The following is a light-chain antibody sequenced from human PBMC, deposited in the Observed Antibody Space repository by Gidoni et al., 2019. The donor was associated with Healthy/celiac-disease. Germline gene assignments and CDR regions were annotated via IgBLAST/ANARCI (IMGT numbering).Light chain of an antibody. CDR2: GAS. Sequence: EIVLTQSPGTLSLSPGERATLSCRASQSVSSSYLALYQQKPGQAPRLLIYGASSRATGIPDRFSASGSGTDFALTISRLEPEDFAVYYCQQYCSSPRVTFGQGTRLEI. V-gene: IGKV3-20*01. CDR1: QSVSSSY. J-gene: IGKJ5*01. CDR3: QQYCSSPRVT.